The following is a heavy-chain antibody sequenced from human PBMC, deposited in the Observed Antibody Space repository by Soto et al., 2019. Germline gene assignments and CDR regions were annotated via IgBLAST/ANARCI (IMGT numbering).Heavy chain of an antibody. CDR1: GGTFSSFA. CDR3: ALGDAMDV. J-gene: IGHJ6*02. Sequence: QVQLVQSGAEVKKPGSSVKVSCKASGGTFSSFAINWVRQAPGQGPQWMGGIMPIVGTPNYAQRFQGRVTIITDEVTSTAYMELTSLTAEDTVVYYCALGDAMDVWGQGTTVTVSS. D-gene: IGHD3-16*01. V-gene: IGHV1-69*01. CDR2: IMPIVGTP.